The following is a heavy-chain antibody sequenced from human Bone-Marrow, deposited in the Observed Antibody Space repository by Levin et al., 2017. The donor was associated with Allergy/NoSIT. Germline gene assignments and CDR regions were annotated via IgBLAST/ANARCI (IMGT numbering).Heavy chain of an antibody. Sequence: GGSLRLSCAASGFTFGQYGMHWVRQAPGKGLEWVAVISSDGTNEAYADSVKGRFTISRDNSKNTLYLQMNSLRAEDTAVFYCAKDASAFGDYVFDCWGQGTLVTVSS. V-gene: IGHV3-30*18. J-gene: IGHJ4*02. D-gene: IGHD4-17*01. CDR1: GFTFGQYG. CDR2: ISSDGTNE. CDR3: AKDASAFGDYVFDC.